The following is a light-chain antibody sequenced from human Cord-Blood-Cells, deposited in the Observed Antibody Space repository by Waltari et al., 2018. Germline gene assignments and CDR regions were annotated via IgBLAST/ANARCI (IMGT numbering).Light chain of an antibody. CDR2: EGS. CDR3: CSYAGSSTFV. Sequence: QSALTQPASVSGSPGQSITLSCTGTSSDVGSYNLASWYQQRPGKAPKLMIYEGSKRPSGVSNRFSFSKSGNTASLTSSGLQAEDEADYYCCSYAGSSTFVFGGGTKLTVL. J-gene: IGLJ3*02. V-gene: IGLV2-23*03. CDR1: SSDVGSYNL.